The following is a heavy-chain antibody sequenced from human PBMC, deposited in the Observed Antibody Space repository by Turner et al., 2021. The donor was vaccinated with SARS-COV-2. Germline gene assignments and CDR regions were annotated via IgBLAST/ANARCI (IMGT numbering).Heavy chain of an antibody. CDR2: LNPDRGGT. V-gene: IGHV1-2*02. J-gene: IGHJ6*03. CDR1: GYALKDYY. CDR3: ARDSGDFNYYFYYFDL. Sequence: QAQLVQPGAEVKKPGASIKVSCKASGYALKDYYIHWLRQAPGQGLEWLGWLNPDRGGTKFAPKFQGRVSMTRDTSINTAFLELSRRESDDTAIYYCARDSGDFNYYFYYFDLWGKGTTVTVSS. D-gene: IGHD4-17*01.